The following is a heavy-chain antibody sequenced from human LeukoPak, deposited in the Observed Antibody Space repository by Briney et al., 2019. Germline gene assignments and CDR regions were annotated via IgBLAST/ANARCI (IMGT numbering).Heavy chain of an antibody. CDR2: IYYSGST. Sequence: SETLSLTCTVSGASISGYYWSWIRQPPGTGLECIGYIYYSGSTNYNPSLKSRVTISVDTSKNQFSLKLSSVTAADTAVYYCARGRGYFDYWGQGTLVTVSA. V-gene: IGHV4-59*08. J-gene: IGHJ4*02. CDR3: ARGRGYFDY. CDR1: GASISGYY.